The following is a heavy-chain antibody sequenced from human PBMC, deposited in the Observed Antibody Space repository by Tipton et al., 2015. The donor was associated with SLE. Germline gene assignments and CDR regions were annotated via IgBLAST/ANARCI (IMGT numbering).Heavy chain of an antibody. CDR2: IYTSGST. V-gene: IGHV4-61*02. J-gene: IGHJ4*02. Sequence: TLSLTCTVSGGSISSGSYYWSWIRQPAGKGLEWIGRIYTSGSTNYNPSLKSRVTISVDTSKNQFSLKLNSVTAADTAVYYCASYCSGGRCYSDYWGQGTLVTVSS. CDR1: GGSISSGSYY. CDR3: ASYCSGGRCYSDY. D-gene: IGHD2-15*01.